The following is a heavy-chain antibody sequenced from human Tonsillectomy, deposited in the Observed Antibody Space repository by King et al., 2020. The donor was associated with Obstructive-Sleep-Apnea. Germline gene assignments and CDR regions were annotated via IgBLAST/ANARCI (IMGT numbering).Heavy chain of an antibody. V-gene: IGHV3-11*01. D-gene: IGHD3-10*01. CDR3: ARDLGSGSYYNDY. Sequence: QLEQAGGGLVKPGGSLRLSCAASGFTFSDYYMSWIRQAPGKGLEWVSYISSSGSTIYYADSVKGRFTISRENAKNSLYLQMNSLRAEDTAVYYCARDLGSGSYYNDYWGQGTLVPVSS. CDR2: ISSSGSTI. CDR1: GFTFSDYY. J-gene: IGHJ4*02.